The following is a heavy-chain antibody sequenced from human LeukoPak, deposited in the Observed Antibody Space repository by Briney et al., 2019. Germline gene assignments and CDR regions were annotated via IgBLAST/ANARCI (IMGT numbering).Heavy chain of an antibody. J-gene: IGHJ3*02. CDR2: INHSGST. CDR1: GGSLSGYY. V-gene: IGHV4-34*01. D-gene: IGHD6-13*01. Sequence: SETLSLTCAVYGGSLSGYYWSWIRQPPGKGLEWIGEINHSGSTNYNPSLKSRVTISVDTSKNQFSLKLSSVTAADTAVYYCARVSSNNWYNERGAFDIWGQGTMVTVSS. CDR3: ARVSSNNWYNERGAFDI.